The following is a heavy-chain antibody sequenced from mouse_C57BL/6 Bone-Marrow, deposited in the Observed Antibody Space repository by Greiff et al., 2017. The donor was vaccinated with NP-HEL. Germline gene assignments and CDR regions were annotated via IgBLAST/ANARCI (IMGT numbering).Heavy chain of an antibody. V-gene: IGHV1-47*01. Sequence: QVHVKQSGAELVKPGASVKMSCKASGYTFTTYPIEWMKQNHGKSLEWIGNFHPYNDDTKYNEKFKDKATLTVEKSSSTVYLELSRLTSDDSAVYYCARRGKSYCYFDYWGQGTTLTVSS. CDR1: GYTFTTYP. J-gene: IGHJ2*01. CDR2: FHPYNDDT. CDR3: ARRGKSYCYFDY. D-gene: IGHD1-1*01.